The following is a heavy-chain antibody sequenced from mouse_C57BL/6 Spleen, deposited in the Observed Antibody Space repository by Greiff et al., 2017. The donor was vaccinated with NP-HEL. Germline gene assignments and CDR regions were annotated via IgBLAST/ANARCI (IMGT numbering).Heavy chain of an antibody. J-gene: IGHJ4*01. Sequence: QVQLQQSGAELVKPGASVKLSCKASGYTFTEYTIHWVKQRSGQGLEWIGWFYPGGGSIKYNEKFKDKATLTADKSSSTVYLELSSLTSEDSAVYFCARHEEDGYYVDYYAMDYWGQGTSVTVSS. CDR3: ARHEEDGYYVDYYAMDY. V-gene: IGHV1-62-2*01. D-gene: IGHD2-3*01. CDR2: FYPGGGSI. CDR1: GYTFTEYT.